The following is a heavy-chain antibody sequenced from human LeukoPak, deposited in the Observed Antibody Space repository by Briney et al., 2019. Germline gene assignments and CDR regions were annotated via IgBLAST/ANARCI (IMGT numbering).Heavy chain of an antibody. CDR2: ISYDGSNK. D-gene: IGHD1-26*01. V-gene: IGHV3-30*03. Sequence: PGGSLRLSCAASGFTFSSYGMHWVRQAPGKGLEWVAVISYDGSNKYYADSVKGRFTISRDNSKNTLYLQMNSLRAGDTAVYYCACLWYSGSRDYWGQGTLVTVSS. J-gene: IGHJ4*02. CDR1: GFTFSSYG. CDR3: ACLWYSGSRDY.